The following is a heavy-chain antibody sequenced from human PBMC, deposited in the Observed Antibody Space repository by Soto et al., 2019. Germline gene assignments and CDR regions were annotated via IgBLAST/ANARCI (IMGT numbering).Heavy chain of an antibody. CDR2: ISSSSSYI. V-gene: IGHV3-21*01. Sequence: EVQLVESGGGLVKPGGSLRLSCAASGFTFSSYSMNWVRQAPGKGLEWVSSISSSSSYIYYADSVKGRFTISRDNAKNSLYLQMNSLRAEDTSVYFCARALHGDPVDYWGQGTLVTYSS. CDR1: GFTFSSYS. D-gene: IGHD4-17*01. J-gene: IGHJ4*02. CDR3: ARALHGDPVDY.